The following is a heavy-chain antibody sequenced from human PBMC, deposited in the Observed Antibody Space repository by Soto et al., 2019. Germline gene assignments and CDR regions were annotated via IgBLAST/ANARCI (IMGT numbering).Heavy chain of an antibody. CDR3: AKDLTRQTYSSSSGGY. D-gene: IGHD6-6*01. J-gene: IGHJ4*02. V-gene: IGHV3-30*18. CDR2: ISYDGSNK. Sequence: PGGSLRLSCAASGFTFSSYGMHWVRQAPGKGLEWVAVISYDGSNKYYADSVKGRFTISRDNSKNTLYLQMNSLRAEDTAVYYCAKDLTRQTYSSSSGGYWGQGTLVTVSS. CDR1: GFTFSSYG.